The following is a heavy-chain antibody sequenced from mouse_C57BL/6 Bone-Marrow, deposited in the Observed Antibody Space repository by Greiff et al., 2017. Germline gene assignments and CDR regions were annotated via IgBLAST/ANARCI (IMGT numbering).Heavy chain of an antibody. CDR1: GYTFTDYY. J-gene: IGHJ2*01. D-gene: IGHD2-5*01. CDR2: INPNNGGT. Sequence: EVQLQQSGPELVKPGASVKISCKASGYTFTDYYMNWVKQSHGKSLEWIGDINPNNGGTSYNQKFKGKATLTVDKSSSTAYMELRSLTSEDSAVXYCARWDSNYPDYWGQGTTLTVSS. CDR3: ARWDSNYPDY. V-gene: IGHV1-26*01.